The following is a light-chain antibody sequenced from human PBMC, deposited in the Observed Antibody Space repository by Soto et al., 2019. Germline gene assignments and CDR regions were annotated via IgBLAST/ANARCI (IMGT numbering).Light chain of an antibody. V-gene: IGKV1-5*01. J-gene: IGKJ5*01. Sequence: DIQMTQSPSTLSASVGDRVTITCRASQSINTWLAWYQQKPGKAPKLLIYDASNLESGVPSRFSGSGSGTEFTLTISSLQPDDSATYYCQQYNSYLFGQGTRLE. CDR3: QQYNSYL. CDR2: DAS. CDR1: QSINTW.